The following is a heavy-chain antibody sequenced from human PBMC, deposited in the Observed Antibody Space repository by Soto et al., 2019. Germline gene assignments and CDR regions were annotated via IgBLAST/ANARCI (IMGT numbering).Heavy chain of an antibody. CDR2: IYYSGST. J-gene: IGHJ4*02. CDR3: ARGIQLWSDFDY. V-gene: IGHV4-30-4*01. Sequence: PSETLSLTCTVSGGSISSGDYYWSWIRQPPGKGLEWIGYIYYSGSTYYNPSLKSRVTISVDTSKNQFSLKLSSVTAADTAVYYCARGIQLWSDFDYWGQGTLVTVSS. D-gene: IGHD5-18*01. CDR1: GGSISSGDYY.